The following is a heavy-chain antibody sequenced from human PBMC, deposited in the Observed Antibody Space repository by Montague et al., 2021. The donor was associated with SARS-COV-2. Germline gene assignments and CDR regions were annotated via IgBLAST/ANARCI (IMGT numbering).Heavy chain of an antibody. J-gene: IGHJ4*02. CDR3: AKGERITMIVVVTLLDY. CDR1: GFTLSSYA. Sequence: SLRLSCAASGFTLSSYAMSWVRQAPGKGLEWVSAISGSGGSTYYADSVXGLFTISRDNSKNTLYLQMNSLRAEDTAVYYCAKGERITMIVVVTLLDYWGQGTLVTVSS. D-gene: IGHD3-22*01. CDR2: ISGSGGST. V-gene: IGHV3-23*01.